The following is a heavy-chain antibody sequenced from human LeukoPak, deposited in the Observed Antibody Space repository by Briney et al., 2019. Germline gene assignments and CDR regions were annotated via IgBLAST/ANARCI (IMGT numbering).Heavy chain of an antibody. CDR1: GGTFSSYA. Sequence: SVKVSCKAYGGTFSSYAISWVRQAPGQGLEWMGGIIPIFGTANYAQKFQGRVTITADESTSTAYMELSSLRSGDTAVYYCARPRFGGNSGNYFDYWGQGTLVTVSS. CDR3: ARPRFGGNSGNYFDY. V-gene: IGHV1-69*13. D-gene: IGHD4-23*01. J-gene: IGHJ4*02. CDR2: IIPIFGTA.